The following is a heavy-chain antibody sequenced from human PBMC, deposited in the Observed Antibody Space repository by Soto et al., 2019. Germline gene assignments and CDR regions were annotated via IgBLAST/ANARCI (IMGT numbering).Heavy chain of an antibody. CDR1: GYSFTSYW. Sequence: GESLKISCKGSGYSFTSYWIGWVRQMPGKGLEWMGIIYPGDSDTRYSPSFQGQVTISADKSISTAYLQWSSLKASDTAMYYCARPHGSGSYYNSHFDYWGQGTLVTVSS. CDR2: IYPGDSDT. V-gene: IGHV5-51*01. J-gene: IGHJ4*02. D-gene: IGHD3-10*01. CDR3: ARPHGSGSYYNSHFDY.